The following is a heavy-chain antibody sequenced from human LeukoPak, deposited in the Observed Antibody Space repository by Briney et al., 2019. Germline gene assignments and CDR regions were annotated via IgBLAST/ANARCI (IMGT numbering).Heavy chain of an antibody. V-gene: IGHV3-33*01. D-gene: IGHD5-18*01. CDR3: ARDVGIRLWFRDYYGLDV. J-gene: IGHJ6*02. Sequence: GGSLRLSCAASGFTFSSYGMDWVRQAPGKVLERVAVIWYDGSNEYYADSVKGRFTISRDNSQNTLYLQMNSLRAEDTAVYYCARDVGIRLWFRDYYGLDVWGQGTTVTVSS. CDR2: IWYDGSNE. CDR1: GFTFSSYG.